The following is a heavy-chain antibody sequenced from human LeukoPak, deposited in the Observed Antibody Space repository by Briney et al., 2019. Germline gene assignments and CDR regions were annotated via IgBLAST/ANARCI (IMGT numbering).Heavy chain of an antibody. J-gene: IGHJ4*02. Sequence: GGSLRLSCAASGFTFSSYSMNWVRQAPGKGLEWVANINKDGGEKYYVDSVKGRFTISGDNAKNSLYLQMNSLRADDTAVYYCVKDSPPRYSGSPPAYWGQGTLVTVSS. CDR1: GFTFSSYS. V-gene: IGHV3-7*03. D-gene: IGHD1-26*01. CDR3: VKDSPPRYSGSPPAY. CDR2: INKDGGEK.